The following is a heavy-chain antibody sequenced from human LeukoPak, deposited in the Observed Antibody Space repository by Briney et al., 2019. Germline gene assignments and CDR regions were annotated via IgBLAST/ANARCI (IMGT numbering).Heavy chain of an antibody. CDR3: ARILIAVAGTRAFDI. Sequence: SQTLSLTCTVSGVSISSGGYYWSWIRQHPGKGLEWIGYIYYSGSTYYNPSLKSRVTISVDTSKNQFSLKLSSVTAADTAVYYCARILIAVAGTRAFDIWGQGTMVTVSS. CDR1: GVSISSGGYY. J-gene: IGHJ3*02. CDR2: IYYSGST. V-gene: IGHV4-31*03. D-gene: IGHD6-19*01.